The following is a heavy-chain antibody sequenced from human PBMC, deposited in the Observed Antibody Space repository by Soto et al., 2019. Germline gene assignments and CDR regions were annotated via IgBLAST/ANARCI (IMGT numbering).Heavy chain of an antibody. CDR2: IIPIFGTA. Sequence: SVKVSCKASGGTFSSYAISWVRQAPGQGLEWMGGIIPIFGTANYAQKFQGRVTITADESTSTAYMELSSLRSEDTAVYYCAKRVKVVVAATPHYYYGMDVWGQGPTVTVSS. V-gene: IGHV1-69*13. CDR1: GGTFSSYA. D-gene: IGHD2-15*01. CDR3: AKRVKVVVAATPHYYYGMDV. J-gene: IGHJ6*02.